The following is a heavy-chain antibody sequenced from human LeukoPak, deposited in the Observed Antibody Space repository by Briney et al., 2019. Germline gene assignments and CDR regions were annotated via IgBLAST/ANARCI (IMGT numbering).Heavy chain of an antibody. CDR2: FDPEDGET. J-gene: IGHJ4*02. Sequence: ASVKVSCKVSGYTLTELSMHWVRQAPGKGLERMGGFDPEDGETIYAQKFQGKVTMTEDTSTGTAYMELSSLRSEDTAVYYCATGARYYGSGSYHAEVYYWGQGTLVTVSS. V-gene: IGHV1-24*01. CDR1: GYTLTELS. D-gene: IGHD3-10*01. CDR3: ATGARYYGSGSYHAEVYY.